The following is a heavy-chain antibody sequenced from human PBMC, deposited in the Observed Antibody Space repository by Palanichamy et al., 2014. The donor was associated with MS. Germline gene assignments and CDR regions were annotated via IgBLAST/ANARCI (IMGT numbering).Heavy chain of an antibody. D-gene: IGHD6-19*01. V-gene: IGHV3-21*01. CDR2: ISSSSSYI. Sequence: QLVEVWGRPGQAWGVPETLLCSLWIHLSSYSMNWVRQAPGKGLEWVSSISSSSSYIYYADSVKGRFTISRDNAKNSLYLQMNSLRAEDTAVYYCARDRRVAGTGRHDAFDIWGQGTMVTVSS. CDR3: ARDRRVAGTGRHDAFDI. CDR1: IHLSSYS. J-gene: IGHJ3*02.